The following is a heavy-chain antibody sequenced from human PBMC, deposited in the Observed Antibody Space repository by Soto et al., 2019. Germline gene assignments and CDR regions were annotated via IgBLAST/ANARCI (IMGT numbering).Heavy chain of an antibody. V-gene: IGHV3-74*01. D-gene: IGHD3-16*02. CDR1: GFTFSSYW. Sequence: GGCLRLSCAAAGFTFSSYWMHWVRQAPGKGLVWGSRINSDGSSTSYADSVKGRFTISRDNAKNTLYLQMNSLRAEDTAVYYCARVIDYYGMDVWGQGTTVTVSS. J-gene: IGHJ6*02. CDR2: INSDGSST. CDR3: ARVIDYYGMDV.